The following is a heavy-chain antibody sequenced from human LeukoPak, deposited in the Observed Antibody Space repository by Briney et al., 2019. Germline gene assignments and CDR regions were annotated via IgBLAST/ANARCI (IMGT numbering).Heavy chain of an antibody. CDR2: IYCSGST. V-gene: IGHV4-59*01. J-gene: IGHJ5*02. Sequence: TSETLSLTCTVSGGSISSYYWSWIRQPPGKGLEWIGYIYCSGSTNYNPSLKSRVTISVDTSKNQFSLKLSSVTAADTAVYYCARDSSGLGFDPWGQGTLVTVSS. CDR1: GGSISSYY. D-gene: IGHD1-14*01. CDR3: ARDSSGLGFDP.